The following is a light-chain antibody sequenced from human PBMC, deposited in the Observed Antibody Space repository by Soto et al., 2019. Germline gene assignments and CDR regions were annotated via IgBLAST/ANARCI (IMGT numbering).Light chain of an antibody. V-gene: IGKV3-15*01. J-gene: IGKJ4*01. Sequence: EIVMTQSPATLSVSPGERATLSCRASQSVSKDLAWYQQKPGQDPRLLIYGASTRATGIPARFSGSGSGTEFTLTMSSLQSEDFAVYYCQEYNNWSLTFGGGTKVEVK. CDR1: QSVSKD. CDR2: GAS. CDR3: QEYNNWSLT.